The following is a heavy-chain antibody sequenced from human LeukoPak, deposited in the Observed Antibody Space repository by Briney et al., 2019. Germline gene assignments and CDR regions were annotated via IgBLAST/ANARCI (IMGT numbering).Heavy chain of an antibody. V-gene: IGHV3-69-1*01. D-gene: IGHD4-23*01. CDR2: ISSAGHS. J-gene: IGHJ4*02. CDR1: GFTFGGYT. CDR3: ARGRPHGNDY. Sequence: TGGSLRLSCAASGFTFGGYTMNWVRQAPGKGLEWVSSISSAGHSFYADSVKGRFSISRDNAKNTLYLQMNSLRVEDTAVYYCARGRPHGNDYWGQGTLVTVSS.